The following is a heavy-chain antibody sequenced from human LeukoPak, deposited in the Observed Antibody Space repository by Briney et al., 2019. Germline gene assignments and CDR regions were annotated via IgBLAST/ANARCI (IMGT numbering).Heavy chain of an antibody. CDR2: IYYSGST. Sequence: SETLSLTCTVSGGSISSYFWSWIRQSPGRGLEWIGYIYYSGSTNYNPSLKSRVTISVDTSKNQFSLKLSSVTAADTAVYYCARVVPAAIYYYYYYMDVWGKGTTVTISS. CDR3: ARVVPAAIYYYYYYMDV. CDR1: GGSISSYF. J-gene: IGHJ6*03. V-gene: IGHV4-59*01. D-gene: IGHD2-2*01.